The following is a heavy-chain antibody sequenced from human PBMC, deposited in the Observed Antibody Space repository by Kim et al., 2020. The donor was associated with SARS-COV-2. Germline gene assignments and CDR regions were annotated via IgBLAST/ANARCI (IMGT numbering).Heavy chain of an antibody. V-gene: IGHV1-8*01. Sequence: ASVKVSCKASEYTFTSYDVNWVRQATGQGLEWMGWMNPDSGHTGYAQKFQGRVTMTRNTSISTAYMELRSLRSEDTAVYYCARHGAPRAVAGDFHYYYMDVWGKGTTVTVSS. CDR3: ARHGAPRAVAGDFHYYYMDV. CDR1: EYTFTSYD. CDR2: MNPDSGHT. D-gene: IGHD6-19*01. J-gene: IGHJ6*03.